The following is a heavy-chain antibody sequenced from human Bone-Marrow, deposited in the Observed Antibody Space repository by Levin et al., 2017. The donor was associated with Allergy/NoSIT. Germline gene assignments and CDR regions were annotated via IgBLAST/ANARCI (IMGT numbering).Heavy chain of an antibody. CDR3: ATMGEKDSSNWSDAFDF. CDR1: GFTFSYKY. V-gene: IGHV3-11*03. Sequence: GGSLRLSCAASGFTFSYKYMSWIRQAPGKGLEWVSYISTMSTYINYADSVKGRFTTSRDNAKNSLYLQMNSLRAEDTAVYYCATMGEKDSSNWSDAFDFWGQGTVVTVSS. CDR2: ISTMSTYI. D-gene: IGHD6-13*01. J-gene: IGHJ3*01.